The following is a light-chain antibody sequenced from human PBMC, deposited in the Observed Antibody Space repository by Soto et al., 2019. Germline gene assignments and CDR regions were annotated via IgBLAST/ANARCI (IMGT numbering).Light chain of an antibody. CDR2: DNT. CDR3: AVWDDSLNGYV. Sequence: QAVVTQPPSMSGAPGQRVTMSCTGSSSNLGAGYDVHWYQRLPGAAPKLLIYDNTHRPSGVPNRFSGSKSGTSASLAITGLQAEDEADYYCAVWDDSLNGYVFGTGTKLTVL. CDR1: SSNLGAGYD. J-gene: IGLJ1*01. V-gene: IGLV1-40*01.